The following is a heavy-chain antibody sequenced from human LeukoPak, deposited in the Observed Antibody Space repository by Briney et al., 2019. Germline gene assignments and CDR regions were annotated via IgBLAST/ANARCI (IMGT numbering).Heavy chain of an antibody. V-gene: IGHV4-34*01. CDR2: INHSGST. Sequence: SETLSLTCAVYGGAFSGYYWSWIRQPPGKGLEWIGEINHSGSTNYNPSLKSRVTISVDTSKNQFSLTLRSVTAADTAVYYCARISELMTTVTYFDYWGQGTLVTVSS. CDR1: GGAFSGYY. J-gene: IGHJ4*02. CDR3: ARISELMTTVTYFDY. D-gene: IGHD4-17*01.